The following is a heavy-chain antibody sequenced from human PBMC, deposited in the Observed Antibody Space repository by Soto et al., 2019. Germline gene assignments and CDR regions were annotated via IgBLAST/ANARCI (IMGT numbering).Heavy chain of an antibody. CDR1: GFTFTSYA. J-gene: IGHJ4*02. CDR2: ISYDGINE. CDR3: ARDRLRLGELSLIGYFDY. Sequence: QVHLVESGGSVVQPGRSLRLSCEASGFTFTSYAMHWVRQSPGKGLEWVAVISYDGINEYYADSVKGRFTISRDNSKNTLFLQMSRLRVEDTAVYYCARDRLRLGELSLIGYFDYWGQGTLVTGSS. D-gene: IGHD3-16*02. V-gene: IGHV3-30*15.